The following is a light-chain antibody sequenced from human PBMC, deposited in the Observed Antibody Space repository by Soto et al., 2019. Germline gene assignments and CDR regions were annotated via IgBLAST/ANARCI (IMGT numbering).Light chain of an antibody. J-gene: IGLJ1*01. V-gene: IGLV2-23*02. CDR2: EVS. CDR3: CSYAGTSTV. CDR1: SSDVGSYNL. Sequence: QSVLTQPSSVSGSPGQSITIPCTGTSSDVGSYNLVSWYQQHPGKAPKVMIYEVSKRPSGVSNRFSGSKSGNTASLTISGLQAEDEADYYSCSYAGTSTVFGTGTKVPV.